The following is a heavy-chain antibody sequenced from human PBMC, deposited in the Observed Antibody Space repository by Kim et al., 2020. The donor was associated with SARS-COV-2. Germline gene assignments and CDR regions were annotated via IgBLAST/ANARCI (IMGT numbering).Heavy chain of an antibody. CDR3: AISYPVLLWFGELFTARVAKANDAFDI. V-gene: IGHV1-69*02. Sequence: SVKVSCKASGGTFSSYTISWVRQAPGQGLEWMGRIIPILCIANYAQKFQGRVTITADKSTSTAYMELSSLRSEDTAVYYCAISYPVLLWFGELFTARVAKANDAFDIWGQGTMVTVSS. D-gene: IGHD3-10*01. J-gene: IGHJ3*02. CDR1: GGTFSSYT. CDR2: IIPILCIA.